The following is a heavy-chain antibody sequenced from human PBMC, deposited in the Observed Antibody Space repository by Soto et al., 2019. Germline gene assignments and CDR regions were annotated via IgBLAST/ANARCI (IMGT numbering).Heavy chain of an antibody. CDR1: GFTFSSYE. V-gene: IGHV3-48*03. Sequence: GGSLRLSCAASGFTFSSYEMNWVRQAPGKGLEWVSYISSSGSTIYYADSVKGRFTISRDNAKNSLYLQMNSLRAEDTAVYYCAGIRGYSYVLDVWGQGTTVTVSS. D-gene: IGHD5-18*01. CDR2: ISSSGSTI. CDR3: AGIRGYSYVLDV. J-gene: IGHJ6*02.